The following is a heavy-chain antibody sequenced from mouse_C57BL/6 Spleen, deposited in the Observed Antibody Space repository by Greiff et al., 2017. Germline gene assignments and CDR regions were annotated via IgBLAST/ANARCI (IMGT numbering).Heavy chain of an antibody. CDR1: GYTFTDHT. Sequence: VQLQQSDAELVKPGASVKISCKVSGYTFTDHTIHWMKQRPEQGLEWIGYIYPRDGSTKYNEKFKGKATLTADKSSSTAYMQLNSLTSEDSAVYFCARWGDYDDSLYAMDYWGQGTSVTVSS. CDR2: IYPRDGST. V-gene: IGHV1-78*01. D-gene: IGHD2-4*01. CDR3: ARWGDYDDSLYAMDY. J-gene: IGHJ4*01.